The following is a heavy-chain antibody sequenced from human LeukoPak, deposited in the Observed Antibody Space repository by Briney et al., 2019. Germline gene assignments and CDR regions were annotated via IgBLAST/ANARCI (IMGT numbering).Heavy chain of an antibody. J-gene: IGHJ4*02. CDR1: GGSFSGYY. CDR3: AREVSLGGLGY. D-gene: IGHD3-16*01. CDR2: INHSGST. V-gene: IGHV4-34*01. Sequence: PSETLSLTCAVYGGSFSGYYWSWIRQPPGKGLEWIGEINHSGSTNYNPSLKSRVTISVDTSKNQFSLKLSSVTAADTAVYYCAREVSLGGLGYWGQGTLVTVSS.